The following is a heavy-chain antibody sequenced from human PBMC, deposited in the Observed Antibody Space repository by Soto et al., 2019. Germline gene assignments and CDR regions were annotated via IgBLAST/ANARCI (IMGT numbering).Heavy chain of an antibody. D-gene: IGHD3-16*02. CDR3: ASTPIGYFQH. CDR2: ISSSSSTI. V-gene: IGHV3-48*02. CDR1: GFTFSSYS. J-gene: IGHJ1*01. Sequence: GGSLRLSCAASGFTFSSYSMNWVRQAPGKGLEWVSYISSSSSTIYYADSVKGRFTISRDDAKNSLYLQMNSLRDEDTAVYYCASTPIGYFQHWGQGTLVTVSS.